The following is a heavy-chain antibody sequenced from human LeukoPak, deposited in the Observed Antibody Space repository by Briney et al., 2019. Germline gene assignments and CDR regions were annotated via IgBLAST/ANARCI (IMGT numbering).Heavy chain of an antibody. J-gene: IGHJ4*02. CDR3: AKDRSSGWPGRAWVLDY. D-gene: IGHD6-19*01. CDR1: GFTFSSYA. V-gene: IGHV3-23*01. Sequence: PGGSLRLSCAASGFTFSSYAASWGRQAPGKGLEWVSAISGSGGTTYYADSVKGRFTISRDNSKNTLYLQMNSLRAEDTAVYYCAKDRSSGWPGRAWVLDYWGQATLVTVSS. CDR2: ISGSGGTT.